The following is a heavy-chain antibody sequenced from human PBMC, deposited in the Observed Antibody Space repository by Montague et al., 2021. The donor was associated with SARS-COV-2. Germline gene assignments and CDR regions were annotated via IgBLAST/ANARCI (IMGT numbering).Heavy chain of an antibody. CDR2: TYYRSKWYT. J-gene: IGHJ4*02. CDR3: AREGTVPGPRGIYFDD. D-gene: IGHD1-1*01. Sequence: CAISGDSVSSNSAAWNWIRQSPSGGLEWLGRTYYRSKWYTDYAPSVKTRITITPDTSNNQFSLHLNSVTPGDTAVYYCAREGTVPGPRGIYFDDWGQGTLVTVS. CDR1: GDSVSSNSAA. V-gene: IGHV6-1*01.